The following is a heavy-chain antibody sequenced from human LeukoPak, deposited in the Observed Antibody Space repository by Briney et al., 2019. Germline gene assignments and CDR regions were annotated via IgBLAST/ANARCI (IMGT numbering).Heavy chain of an antibody. CDR3: ATDVRGLVPYYFDF. D-gene: IGHD3-10*02. J-gene: IGHJ4*02. CDR2: IYYSGST. V-gene: IGHV4-59*01. CDR1: GGSISSYY. Sequence: SETPSLTCAVSGGSISSYYWNWIRQPPGKGLEWIGYIYYSGSTNYNPSPKSRVTISIDTSKNQLSLQLRSVTAADTAVYYCATDVRGLVPYYFDFWGQGTLVTVSS.